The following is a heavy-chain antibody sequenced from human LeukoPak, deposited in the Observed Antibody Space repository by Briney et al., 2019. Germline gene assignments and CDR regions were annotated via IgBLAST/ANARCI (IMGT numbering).Heavy chain of an antibody. D-gene: IGHD6-13*01. CDR1: GFTFSSYA. V-gene: IGHV3-23*01. Sequence: GGSLRLSCAASGFTFSSYAMSWVRQAPGKGLEWVSTISGSGGSTYYADSVKGRFTISRDNSKNTLYLQMNSLRAEDTAVYYCAKYSSRWFSYPDYWGQGTVVTVSS. J-gene: IGHJ4*02. CDR3: AKYSSRWFSYPDY. CDR2: ISGSGGST.